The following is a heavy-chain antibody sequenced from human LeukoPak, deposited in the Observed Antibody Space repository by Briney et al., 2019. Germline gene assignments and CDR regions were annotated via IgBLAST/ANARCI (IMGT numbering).Heavy chain of an antibody. Sequence: GGSLRLSCAASGFTFSSYWMSWVRQAPGKGREWVANIKQDGSERYYVDSVKGRFTISRDNAKNSLYLQMNSLRAEDTAVYYCALIRTTKGADYWGQGTLVTVSS. CDR2: IKQDGSER. D-gene: IGHD2/OR15-2a*01. J-gene: IGHJ4*02. CDR1: GFTFSSYW. V-gene: IGHV3-7*01. CDR3: ALIRTTKGADY.